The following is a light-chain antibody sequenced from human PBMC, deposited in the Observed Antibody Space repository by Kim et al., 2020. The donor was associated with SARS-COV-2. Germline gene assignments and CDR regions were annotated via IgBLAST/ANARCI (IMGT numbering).Light chain of an antibody. Sequence: SQVQSATTSCRASQSVSSGNLAWYQQKPGQAPRLLIYGASSRATAIPDRCSGGGFGTDFTLTISRLEPEDFAVYYCQQYAGSPYTFGQGTKLEI. V-gene: IGKV3-20*01. J-gene: IGKJ2*01. CDR1: QSVSSGN. CDR3: QQYAGSPYT. CDR2: GAS.